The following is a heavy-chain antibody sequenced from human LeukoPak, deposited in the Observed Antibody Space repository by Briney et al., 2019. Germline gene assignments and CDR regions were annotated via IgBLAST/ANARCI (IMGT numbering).Heavy chain of an antibody. Sequence: GGSLRLSCAASGFTFSSYSMNWVRQAPGKGLEWVAVISYDGSNKYYADSVKGRFTISRDNSKNTLYLQMNSLRAEDTAVYYCAKGLGIAVAAPFDYWGQGTLVTVSS. D-gene: IGHD6-19*01. V-gene: IGHV3-30*18. CDR3: AKGLGIAVAAPFDY. CDR1: GFTFSSYS. J-gene: IGHJ4*02. CDR2: ISYDGSNK.